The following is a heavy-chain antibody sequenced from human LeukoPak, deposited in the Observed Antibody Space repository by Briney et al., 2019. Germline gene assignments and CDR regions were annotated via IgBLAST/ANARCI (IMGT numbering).Heavy chain of an antibody. V-gene: IGHV1-69*13. Sequence: SVKVSCKASGGTFSSYAISWVRQAPGQGLEWMGGIIPIFGTANYAQKFQGRVTITADESTSTAYMELSSLRSEDTAVYYCARGISYYDSSGYYALDYFDYWGQGTLVTVSS. CDR3: ARGISYYDSSGYYALDYFDY. J-gene: IGHJ4*02. D-gene: IGHD3-22*01. CDR2: IIPIFGTA. CDR1: GGTFSSYA.